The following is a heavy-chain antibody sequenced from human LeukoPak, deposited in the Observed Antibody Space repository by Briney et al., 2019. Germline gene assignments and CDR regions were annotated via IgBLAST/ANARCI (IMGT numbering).Heavy chain of an antibody. Sequence: SETLSLTCTVSGGSISGYYWNWIRQSPEKGLEWIGYIYYSGTINYNPSLKARVTMSIDTSKNQFSLKVSSVTAADTAVYYCAKSKSLGLQYFDNWGQGTLATVSS. CDR2: IYYSGTI. CDR1: GGSISGYY. V-gene: IGHV4-59*01. D-gene: IGHD1-7*01. CDR3: AKSKSLGLQYFDN. J-gene: IGHJ4*02.